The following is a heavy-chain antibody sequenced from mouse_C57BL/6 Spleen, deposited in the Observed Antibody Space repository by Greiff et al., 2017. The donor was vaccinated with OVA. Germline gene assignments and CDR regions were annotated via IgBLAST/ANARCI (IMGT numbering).Heavy chain of an antibody. CDR1: GYAFSSSW. CDR3: ARGWDVMYFDV. CDR2: LYPGDGDT. D-gene: IGHD4-1*01. J-gene: IGHJ1*03. V-gene: IGHV1-82*01. Sequence: QVQLQQSGPELVKPGASVKISCKASGYAFSSSWMNWVKPRPGKGLEWIGRLYPGDGDTNYNGKFKGKATLTADKSSSTSYMQPSSLTSEDSAVYICARGWDVMYFDVWGTGTTVTGSS.